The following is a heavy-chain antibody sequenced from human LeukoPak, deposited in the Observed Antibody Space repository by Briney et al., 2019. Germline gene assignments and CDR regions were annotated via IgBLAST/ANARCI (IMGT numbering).Heavy chain of an antibody. V-gene: IGHV3-30*04. D-gene: IGHD2-8*01. CDR1: GFTFSSYA. Sequence: GGSLRLSCAASGFTFSSYAMHWVRQAPGKGLEWVAVISYDGSNKYYADSVKGRFTISRDNSKNTLYLQMNSLRAEDTAVYYCARETVLMVYAPDTGNYYYGMDVWGQGTTVTVS. J-gene: IGHJ6*02. CDR3: ARETVLMVYAPDTGNYYYGMDV. CDR2: ISYDGSNK.